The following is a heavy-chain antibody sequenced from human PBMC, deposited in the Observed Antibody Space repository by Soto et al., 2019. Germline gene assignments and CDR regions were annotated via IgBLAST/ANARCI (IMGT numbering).Heavy chain of an antibody. CDR2: IKQDGSEK. D-gene: IGHD4-17*01. CDR1: GFTFSSYW. J-gene: IGHJ4*02. Sequence: PGGSLRLSCAASGFTFSSYWMSWVRQAPGKGLEWVANIKQDGSEKYYVDSVKGRFTISRDNAKNSLYLQMNSLRAEDTAVYYCASLVDYGDYPRGVDYWGQGTLVTVSS. V-gene: IGHV3-7*05. CDR3: ASLVDYGDYPRGVDY.